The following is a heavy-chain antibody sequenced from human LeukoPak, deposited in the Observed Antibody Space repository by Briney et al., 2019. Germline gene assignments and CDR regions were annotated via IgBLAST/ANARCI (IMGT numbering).Heavy chain of an antibody. Sequence: PGGSLRLSCAASGFSFSNYVMSWVRQAPGKGLEWVSSVAGSDGTTYYTDSVQGRFTISRDNSRDTLYLQMNSLRAEDTAVYYCARDPGQLGGPSARWGQGTLVTVSS. CDR1: GFSFSNYV. CDR3: ARDPGQLGGPSAR. J-gene: IGHJ4*02. V-gene: IGHV3-23*01. D-gene: IGHD7-27*01. CDR2: VAGSDGTT.